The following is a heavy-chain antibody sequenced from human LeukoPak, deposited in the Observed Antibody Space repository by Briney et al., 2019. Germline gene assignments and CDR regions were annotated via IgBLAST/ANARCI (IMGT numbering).Heavy chain of an antibody. CDR3: ATLTNILTGYPTGRDY. CDR1: GYTLTELS. V-gene: IGHV1-24*01. CDR2: FDPEDGET. Sequence: AASVKVSCKVSGYTLTELSMHWVRQAPGKGLEWMGGFDPEDGETIYAQKFQGRVTMTEDTSTDTAYMELSSLRSEDTAVYYCATLTNILTGYPTGRDYWGQGTLVTASS. D-gene: IGHD3-9*01. J-gene: IGHJ4*02.